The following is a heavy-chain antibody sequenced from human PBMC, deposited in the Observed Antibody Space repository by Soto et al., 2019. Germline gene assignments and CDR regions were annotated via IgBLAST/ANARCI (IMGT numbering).Heavy chain of an antibody. J-gene: IGHJ4*02. Sequence: GGSLRLSCAASGFTFSSYGMHWVRQAPGKGLEWVAVISYDGSNKYYADSVKGRFTISRDNSKNTLYLQMNSLRAEDTAVYYCAKGEVPAAIRYYGSGSYLFVDYWGQGTLVTVSS. CDR2: ISYDGSNK. V-gene: IGHV3-30*18. CDR3: AKGEVPAAIRYYGSGSYLFVDY. CDR1: GFTFSSYG. D-gene: IGHD3-10*01.